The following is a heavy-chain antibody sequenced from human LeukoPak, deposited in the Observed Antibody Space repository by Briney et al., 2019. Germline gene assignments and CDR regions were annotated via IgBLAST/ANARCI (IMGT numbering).Heavy chain of an antibody. CDR1: GFTFSDYY. CDR3: ARDEDYGADVSHYYYYYGMDV. D-gene: IGHD4-17*01. CDR2: ISSSGSTI. V-gene: IGHV3-11*01. Sequence: PGGSLRLSCAASGFTFSDYYMSWIRQAPGKGLEWVSYISSSGSTIYYADSVKGRFTISRDNAKHSLYLQMNSLRAEDTAVYYCARDEDYGADVSHYYYYYGMDVWGQGTTVTVSS. J-gene: IGHJ6*02.